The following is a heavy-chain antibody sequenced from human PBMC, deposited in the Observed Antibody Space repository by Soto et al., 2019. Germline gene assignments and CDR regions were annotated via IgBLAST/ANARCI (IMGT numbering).Heavy chain of an antibody. V-gene: IGHV4-4*07. J-gene: IGHJ4*02. CDR2: IYTSGTT. Sequence: PXESLSLSCAVSGPSMSGYYWSWIRQPAGERLEWIGRIYTSGTTDFNPSLKGRATMSVDTSKNQFSLKLTSVTAADTALYYCAREDYYDTGYYVVWGQGTQVTVSS. CDR1: GPSMSGYY. D-gene: IGHD3-9*01. CDR3: AREDYYDTGYYVV.